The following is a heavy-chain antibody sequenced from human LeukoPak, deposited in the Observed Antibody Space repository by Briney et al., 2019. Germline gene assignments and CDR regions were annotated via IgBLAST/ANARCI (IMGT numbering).Heavy chain of an antibody. J-gene: IGHJ4*02. Sequence: GGSLRLSCAASGFTFSSYAMHWVRLAPGKGLEWVAVISYDGSNKYYADSVKGRFTISRDNSKNTLYLQMNSLRAEDTAVYYCARGGVAVAGIDYWGQGTLVTVSS. D-gene: IGHD6-19*01. CDR1: GFTFSSYA. CDR2: ISYDGSNK. CDR3: ARGGVAVAGIDY. V-gene: IGHV3-30*04.